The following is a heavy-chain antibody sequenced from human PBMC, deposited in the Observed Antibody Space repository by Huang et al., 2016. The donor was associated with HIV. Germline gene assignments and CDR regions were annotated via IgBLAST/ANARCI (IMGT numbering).Heavy chain of an antibody. CDR2: VHHSGNS. CDR1: GGYLSDYY. J-gene: IGHJ6*03. Sequence: QVQLLQRGAGLLRASETLSLTCGVYGGYLSDYYWTWIRQPPGTGLEWIGEVHHSGNSNSNLSFSGRSSLSIDTSKNQYSLTRESVSAADTAVYYCARLVAVNGYYYMDVWGKGTTVTVSS. D-gene: IGHD3-22*01. V-gene: IGHV4-34*01. CDR3: ARLVAVNGYYYMDV.